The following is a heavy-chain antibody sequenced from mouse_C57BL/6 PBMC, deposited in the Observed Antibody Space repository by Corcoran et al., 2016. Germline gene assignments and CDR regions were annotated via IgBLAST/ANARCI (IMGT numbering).Heavy chain of an antibody. Sequence: EVKLQQSGAELVKPGASVQLSCPASGFNIKDFYMHWVKQRTEQGLEWIGRIDPEDGETKYAPKFQGKATITADKSANTAYLQLSSLTSEDTAVYYCARSNVHYGKFWVAYWGQGTLVTVSA. CDR1: GFNIKDFY. CDR2: IDPEDGET. J-gene: IGHJ3*01. CDR3: ARSNVHYGKFWVAY. V-gene: IGHV14-2*01. D-gene: IGHD2-1*01.